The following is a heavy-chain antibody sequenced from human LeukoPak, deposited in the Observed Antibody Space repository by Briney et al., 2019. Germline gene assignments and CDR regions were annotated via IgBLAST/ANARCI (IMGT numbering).Heavy chain of an antibody. CDR3: ARGFITMVRGVIITSNYYYMDV. J-gene: IGHJ6*03. CDR1: GGSFSGYY. D-gene: IGHD3-10*01. Sequence: SETLSLTCAVYGGSFSGYYWSWIRQPPGKRLEWIGEINHSGSTNYNPSLKSRVTISVDTSKNQFSLKLSSVTAADTAVYYCARGFITMVRGVIITSNYYYMDVWGKGTTVTISS. CDR2: INHSGST. V-gene: IGHV4-34*01.